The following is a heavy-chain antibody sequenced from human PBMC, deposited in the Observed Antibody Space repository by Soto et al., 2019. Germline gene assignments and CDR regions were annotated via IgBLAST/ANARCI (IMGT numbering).Heavy chain of an antibody. CDR3: ARDYYGMDV. V-gene: IGHV4-30-2*06. CDR1: GASIPIGCYS. Sequence: QLQDSGSGLVKPSQPLSLTCTVSGASIPIGCYSCTSIRQSPGKGLEWNGYTYQSGSAYYNPSLKSRVTISVDRSKNQFSLNLTSVTAADTAVYYCARDYYGMDVWGQGTTVTVSS. CDR2: TYQSGSA. J-gene: IGHJ6*02.